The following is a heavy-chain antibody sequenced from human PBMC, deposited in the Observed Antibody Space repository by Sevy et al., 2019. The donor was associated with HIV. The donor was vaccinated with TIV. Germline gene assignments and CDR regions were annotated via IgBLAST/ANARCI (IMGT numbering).Heavy chain of an antibody. CDR3: ARVRLPSTAAGENYYGMDV. D-gene: IGHD6-13*01. V-gene: IGHV4-59*01. Sequence: SETLSLTCTVSGGSISSYYWSWIRQPPGKGLEWIGYIYYSGSTNYNPSLKSRVTISVDTSKNQFSLKLSSVTAADTAVYSCARVRLPSTAAGENYYGMDVWGQGTTVTVSS. CDR2: IYYSGST. CDR1: GGSISSYY. J-gene: IGHJ6*02.